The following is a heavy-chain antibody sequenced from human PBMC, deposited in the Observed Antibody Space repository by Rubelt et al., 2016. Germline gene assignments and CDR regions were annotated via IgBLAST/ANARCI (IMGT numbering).Heavy chain of an antibody. V-gene: IGHV4-38-2*02. CDR1: GDSISSGYF. D-gene: IGHD2-15*01. CDR3: AGGLPYCSGGSCMYYFDY. CDR2: IYHSGGT. J-gene: IGHJ4*02. Sequence: QVQLQESGPGLVKPSETLSLTCTVSGDSISSGYFWGWIRQPPGKGLEWIASIYHSGGTYYNPSLKSRVTITVNTSKKQFSLGLGSVTAAVTAAYYCAGGLPYCSGGSCMYYFDYWGQGTLVTVSS.